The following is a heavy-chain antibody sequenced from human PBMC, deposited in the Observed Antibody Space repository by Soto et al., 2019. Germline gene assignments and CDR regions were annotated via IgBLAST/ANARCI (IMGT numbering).Heavy chain of an antibody. CDR3: AKNSLSRDRKGPLFDY. D-gene: IGHD2-15*01. CDR1: GFSFGSYT. J-gene: IGHJ4*02. CDR2: VSNDGSTE. V-gene: IGHV3-30*18. Sequence: SLRLSCAASGFSFGSYTMHWVRQAPGKGLEWVALVSNDGSTEYYADSVKGRFTISRDNSKNTLYLQMNSLRAEDTAVYYCAKNSLSRDRKGPLFDYWGQGTLVTVSS.